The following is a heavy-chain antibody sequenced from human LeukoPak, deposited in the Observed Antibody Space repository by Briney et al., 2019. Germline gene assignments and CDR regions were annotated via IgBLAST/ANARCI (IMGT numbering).Heavy chain of an antibody. CDR1: GYSFTSYW. J-gene: IGHJ6*03. V-gene: IGHV5-51*07. Sequence: GESLKISCKGSGYSFTSYWISWVHQMPGKGLEWMGIIYPGDSDTRYSPSFQGQVTISADKSISTAYLQWSSLKASDTAMYYCARHPGGYSSSPGYYYMDVGGKGTTVTVSS. D-gene: IGHD6-6*01. CDR3: ARHPGGYSSSPGYYYMDV. CDR2: IYPGDSDT.